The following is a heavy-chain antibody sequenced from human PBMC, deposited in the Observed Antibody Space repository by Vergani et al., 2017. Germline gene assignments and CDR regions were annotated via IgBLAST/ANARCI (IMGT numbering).Heavy chain of an antibody. CDR3: VRDYDIVTGYYSYYFDN. V-gene: IGHV4-39*02. D-gene: IGHD3-9*01. Sequence: QLLLQESGPGLVKPSETLSLTCTVSGASINSRHYYWGWIRQPPGKGPEWIGSVYFSGATYYNPALKSRVTISADTSKNQFSLKLNSMTAADTAVYYCVRDYDIVTGYYSYYFDNWGQGILVTVSS. CDR2: VYFSGAT. CDR1: GASINSRHYY. J-gene: IGHJ4*02.